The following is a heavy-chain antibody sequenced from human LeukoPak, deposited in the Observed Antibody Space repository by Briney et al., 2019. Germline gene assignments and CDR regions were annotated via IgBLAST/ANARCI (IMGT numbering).Heavy chain of an antibody. Sequence: GGSLRLSCAASGFTFSSYEMNWVRQAPGKGLEWVSYISSSGSTIYYADSVKGRFTITRDNAKNSLYLQMNSLRAEDTVVYYCAELGITMIGGVWGKGTTVTISS. CDR2: ISSSGSTI. J-gene: IGHJ6*04. V-gene: IGHV3-48*03. CDR3: AELGITMIGGV. CDR1: GFTFSSYE. D-gene: IGHD3-10*02.